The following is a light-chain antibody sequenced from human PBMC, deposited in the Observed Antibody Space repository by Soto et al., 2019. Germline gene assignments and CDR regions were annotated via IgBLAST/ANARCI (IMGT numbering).Light chain of an antibody. CDR2: GES. CDR3: QEYGSSQA. Sequence: EIVLTQSPDTLSLSPGERVTLSCRASQSIYSRALAWYQQKPGQAPRLLIYGESNRLTGIPDRFSGSGSGIDFTLTITRLEPEDFAVYYCQEYGSSQAFGGGTKVEI. CDR1: QSIYSRA. J-gene: IGKJ4*01. V-gene: IGKV3-20*01.